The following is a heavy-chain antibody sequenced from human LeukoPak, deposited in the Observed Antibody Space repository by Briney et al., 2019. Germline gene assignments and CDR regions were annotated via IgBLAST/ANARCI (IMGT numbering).Heavy chain of an antibody. D-gene: IGHD2-15*01. V-gene: IGHV3-13*01. Sequence: GGSLRLSCAASGFIFSSYDMHWVRQTTGKGLEWVSGISTAGDTYYPGSVKGRFTISRDNAKNSLYLQMNSLTAGDTAVYYCAREPPTPGFWYFDLWGRGTLVTVSS. CDR1: GFIFSSYD. CDR3: AREPPTPGFWYFDL. J-gene: IGHJ2*01. CDR2: ISTAGDT.